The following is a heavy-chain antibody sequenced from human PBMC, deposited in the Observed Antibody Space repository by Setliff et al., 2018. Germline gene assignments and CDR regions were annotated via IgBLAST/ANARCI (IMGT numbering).Heavy chain of an antibody. D-gene: IGHD2-2*01. V-gene: IGHV4-38-2*01. CDR3: ARALGYCSRTSCYADAFDI. Sequence: SETLSLTCAVSGYSISSDYYWGWIRRPPGKGLEWIGSMYHSGSTYYNPSLKSRVTISVDTSKNQFSLKLNYVTAADTAVYYCARALGYCSRTSCYADAFDIWGQGTMVTVS. J-gene: IGHJ3*02. CDR1: GYSISSDYY. CDR2: MYHSGST.